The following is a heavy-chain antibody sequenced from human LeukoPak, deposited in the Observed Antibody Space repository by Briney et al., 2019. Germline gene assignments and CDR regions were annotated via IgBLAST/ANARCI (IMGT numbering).Heavy chain of an antibody. CDR3: PYMTTVFTVDL. V-gene: IGHV3-15*01. D-gene: IGHD4-17*01. CDR2: IKGRTDRETT. CDR1: GLLFSDAW. J-gene: IGHJ5*02. Sequence: SGGSLRLSCAVSGLLFSDAWMSWVRQGPGKGLEWVGRIKGRTDRETTDFAAPVKGRFTISRDVSQNTIHLQMNSLRTEDTAVYYCPYMTTVFTVDLWGQGTLVTVSS.